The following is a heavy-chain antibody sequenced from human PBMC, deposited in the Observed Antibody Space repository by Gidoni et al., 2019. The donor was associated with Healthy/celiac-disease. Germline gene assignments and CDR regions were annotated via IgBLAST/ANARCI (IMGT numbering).Heavy chain of an antibody. J-gene: IGHJ4*02. D-gene: IGHD5-12*01. CDR3: ARGVSGYNTLYYFDY. CDR2: ISPILGRA. V-gene: IGHV1-69*04. CDR1: GGTFSSYA. Sequence: QVQLVQSGDEVMTPGPSVKVSCNSSGGTFSSYAISWVRQAPGQGLEWIGGISPILGRANDAQKFQGRVTITADKSTRTAYMELSSLRSEDTAVYYCARGVSGYNTLYYFDYWGQGTLVTVSS.